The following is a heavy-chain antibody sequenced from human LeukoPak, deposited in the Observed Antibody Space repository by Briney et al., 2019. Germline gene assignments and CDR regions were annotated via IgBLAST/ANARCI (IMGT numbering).Heavy chain of an antibody. D-gene: IGHD3-22*01. CDR1: GGSISSSSYY. CDR2: IYYSGST. J-gene: IGHJ4*02. Sequence: PSETLSLTCTVSGGSISSSSYYWGWIRQPPGKGLEWIGSIYYSGSTYYNPSLKSRVTISVDTSKNQFSLKLSSVTAADTAVYYCARVRYYDSSGYGEFDYWGQGTLVTVSS. CDR3: ARVRYYDSSGYGEFDY. V-gene: IGHV4-39*07.